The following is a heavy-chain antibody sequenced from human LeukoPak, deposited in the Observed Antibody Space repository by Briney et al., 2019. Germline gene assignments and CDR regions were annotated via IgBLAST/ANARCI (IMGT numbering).Heavy chain of an antibody. V-gene: IGHV1-24*01. CDR3: ATAILDYYDSSGYKRWFDP. Sequence: ASVKVSCKVSGYTLTELSMHRVRQAPGKGLEWMGGFDPEDGETIYAQKFQGRVTMTEDTSTDTAYMELSSLRSEDTAVYYCATAILDYYDSSGYKRWFDPWGQGTLVTVSS. J-gene: IGHJ5*02. CDR1: GYTLTELS. CDR2: FDPEDGET. D-gene: IGHD3-22*01.